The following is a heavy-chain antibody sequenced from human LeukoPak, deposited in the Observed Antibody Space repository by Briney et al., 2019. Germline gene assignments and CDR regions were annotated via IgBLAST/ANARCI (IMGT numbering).Heavy chain of an antibody. J-gene: IGHJ4*02. CDR1: GLNFSSYW. D-gene: IGHD1-1*01. V-gene: IGHV3-74*01. Sequence: GGSLRLSCAASGLNFSSYWMHWVRQVPGKGLVWISRISSDGNTTTYADSVKGRLTISRDNAKNTLYLQMNSLRAEDTALYYCVREQKTGDSRFFDYWGQGNLVTVSS. CDR3: VREQKTGDSRFFDY. CDR2: ISSDGNTT.